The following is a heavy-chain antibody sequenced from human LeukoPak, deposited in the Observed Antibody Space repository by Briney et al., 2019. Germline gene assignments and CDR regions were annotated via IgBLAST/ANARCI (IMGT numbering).Heavy chain of an antibody. D-gene: IGHD6-13*01. V-gene: IGHV3-21*01. J-gene: IGHJ4*02. CDR3: TRDRSTYSSSWYLDY. Sequence: PGGSLTLSCAASGFTFSSYSMNWVRQAPGKGLEWVSSISSSSNYIYYADSVKGRFTISRDNAKNSLYLQMNSLRAEDTAVGYCTRDRSTYSSSWYLDYWGQGTLVTVSS. CDR2: ISSSSNYI. CDR1: GFTFSSYS.